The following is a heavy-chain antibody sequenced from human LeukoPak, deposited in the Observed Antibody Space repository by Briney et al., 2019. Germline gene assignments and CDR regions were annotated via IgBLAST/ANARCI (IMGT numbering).Heavy chain of an antibody. D-gene: IGHD2-2*01. CDR3: ARTKIPSGINMVFDI. CDR1: GFTFSSYS. CDR2: ISSSSSYI. V-gene: IGHV3-21*01. J-gene: IGHJ3*02. Sequence: PGGSLRLSCAASGFTFSSYSMNWVRQAPGKGLEWVSSISSSSSYIYSADSLKGRFTISRDNAKNSLYLQLNSLRAEDTAVYYCARTKIPSGINMVFDIWGRGTMVTVSS.